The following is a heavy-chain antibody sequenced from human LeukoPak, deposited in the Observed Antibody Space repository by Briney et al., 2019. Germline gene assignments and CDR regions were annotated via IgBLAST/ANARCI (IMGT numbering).Heavy chain of an antibody. V-gene: IGHV1-46*01. D-gene: IGHD4-17*01. CDR2: ISPSGGST. J-gene: IGHJ5*02. Sequence: ASVKVSCKAFGYTFTSNYMHWVRQAPGQGPDWMGVISPSGGSTTYAQKFQGRVTLTRDMSTSTDYLELSSLRSEDTAVYYCARDNTVRDEAWWFNPWGQGTLVTVSS. CDR3: ARDNTVRDEAWWFNP. CDR1: GYTFTSNY.